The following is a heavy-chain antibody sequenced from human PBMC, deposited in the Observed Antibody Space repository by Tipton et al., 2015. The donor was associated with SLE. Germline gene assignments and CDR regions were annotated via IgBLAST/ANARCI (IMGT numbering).Heavy chain of an antibody. Sequence: LRLSCTVSGGSISSYYWSWIRQPPGKGLEWIGYIYYSGSTNYNPSLKSRVTISVDTSKNQFPLKLSSVTAADTAVYYCARALGPTIFGVGYWGQGTLVTVSS. CDR2: IYYSGST. CDR1: GGSISSYY. D-gene: IGHD3-3*01. CDR3: ARALGPTIFGVGY. V-gene: IGHV4-59*01. J-gene: IGHJ4*02.